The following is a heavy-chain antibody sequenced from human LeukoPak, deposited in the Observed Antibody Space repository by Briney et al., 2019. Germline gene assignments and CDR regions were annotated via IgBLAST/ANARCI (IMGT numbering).Heavy chain of an antibody. CDR3: ARENGPWDKNWFDP. J-gene: IGHJ5*02. D-gene: IGHD1-26*01. CDR2: ISTGGST. V-gene: IGHV4-61*02. Sequence: SETLSLTCTVSGGSIGSDNYYWSWIRQPAGKGLEWIGRISTGGSTNYNPSLKSRLTLSLDTSQNQFSLKLTSVTAADTAVYYCARENGPWDKNWFDPWGQGTLVTVSS. CDR1: GGSIGSDNYY.